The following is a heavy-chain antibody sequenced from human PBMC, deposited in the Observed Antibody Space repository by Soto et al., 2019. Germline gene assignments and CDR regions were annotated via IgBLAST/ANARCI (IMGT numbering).Heavy chain of an antibody. D-gene: IGHD2-15*01. Sequence: EVQLVESGGDLVKPGGSLRLSCAASGITFTNAWMNWVRQAPGKGLEWVGRIKSKTEGGTTDYAAPVKGRFTISRDDSKNTLYLQINSLKIEDTAVYFCTTSGGSSWPPVCGQGTLVTVSS. CDR3: TTSGGSSWPPV. CDR2: IKSKTEGGTT. CDR1: GITFTNAW. J-gene: IGHJ4*02. V-gene: IGHV3-15*07.